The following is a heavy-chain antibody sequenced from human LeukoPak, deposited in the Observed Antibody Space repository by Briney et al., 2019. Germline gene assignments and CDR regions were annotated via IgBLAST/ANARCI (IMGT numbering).Heavy chain of an antibody. CDR2: NKSKTEDGTT. CDR1: GFTFRNAW. Sequence: GGPQRLSCAASGFTFRNAWMSWVPQAPGKAREGVGRNKSKTEDGTTYYSAPVKGRFTISRDDSKNTLYLQMNTLNSGDTAVYYCTTARRYDILTVDYYYMDVWGKGTTVTVSS. CDR3: TTARRYDILTVDYYYMDV. J-gene: IGHJ6*03. V-gene: IGHV3-15*01. D-gene: IGHD3-9*01.